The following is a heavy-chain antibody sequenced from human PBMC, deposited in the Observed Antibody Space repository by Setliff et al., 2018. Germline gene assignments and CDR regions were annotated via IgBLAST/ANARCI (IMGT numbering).Heavy chain of an antibody. CDR2: ISGSGGST. D-gene: IGHD2-15*01. V-gene: IGHV3-23*01. CDR1: GFTFSSYA. J-gene: IGHJ4*02. CDR3: VKDRYCSDASCSPDYFDY. Sequence: GGSLRLSCAASGFTFSSYAMSWVRQAPGKGLEWVSAISGSGGSTYYADSVKGRFTISRDNSKNTLYLQLNSLRAEDTAVYYCVKDRYCSDASCSPDYFDYWGQGTLVTVSS.